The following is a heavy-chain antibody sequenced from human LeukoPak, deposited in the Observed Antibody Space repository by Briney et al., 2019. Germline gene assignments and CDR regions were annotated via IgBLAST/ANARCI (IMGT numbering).Heavy chain of an antibody. CDR3: ARGGYPSDSSGYSTGPPTPPFDY. CDR1: GGTFSSYA. CDR2: IIPIFGTA. V-gene: IGHV1-69*05. D-gene: IGHD3-22*01. Sequence: SVKVSCKASGGTFSSYAISWVRQAPGQGLEWMGRIIPIFGTANYAQKLQGRVTITTDESTSTAYMELSSLRSEYTAVYYCARGGYPSDSSGYSTGPPTPPFDYWGQGTLVTVSS. J-gene: IGHJ4*02.